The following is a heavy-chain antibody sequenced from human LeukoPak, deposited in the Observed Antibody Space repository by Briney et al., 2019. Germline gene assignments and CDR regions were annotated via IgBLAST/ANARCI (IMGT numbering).Heavy chain of an antibody. CDR3: AKVGWAQEGVVIIPYYYYYMDV. Sequence: GRSLRLSCVASEFTFSSYGMHWVRQAPGKGLEWVAFIRYDGSNKYYADSVKGRFTISRDNSKNTLYLQMNSLRAEDTAVYYCAKVGWAQEGVVIIPYYYYYMDVWGKGTTVTVSS. J-gene: IGHJ6*03. CDR2: IRYDGSNK. D-gene: IGHD3-3*01. CDR1: EFTFSSYG. V-gene: IGHV3-30*02.